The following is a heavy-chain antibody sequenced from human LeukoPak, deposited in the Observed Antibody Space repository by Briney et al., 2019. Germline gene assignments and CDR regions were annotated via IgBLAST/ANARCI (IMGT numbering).Heavy chain of an antibody. CDR2: ISTSGNDK. V-gene: IGHV3-48*03. CDR3: AREYSSSWRASGDY. D-gene: IGHD6-13*01. J-gene: IGHJ4*02. Sequence: GGSLRLSCAASGFIFSNYEINWVRQAPGEGLEWVSYISTSGNDKYYADSVKGRFTISRDNAKNSLYLQLNSLRADDTAVYYCAREYSSSWRASGDYWGQGTLVTVSS. CDR1: GFIFSNYE.